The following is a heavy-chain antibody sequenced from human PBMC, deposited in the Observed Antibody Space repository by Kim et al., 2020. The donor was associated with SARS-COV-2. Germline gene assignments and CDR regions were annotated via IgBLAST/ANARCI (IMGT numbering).Heavy chain of an antibody. J-gene: IGHJ6*02. D-gene: IGHD2-2*01. Sequence: GGSLRLSCAASGFTFSSYEMNWVRQAPGKGLEWVSYISSSGSTIYYADSVKGRFTISRDNAKNSLYLQMNSLRAEDTAVYYCARGLDCSSTSCPWYYYYGMDVWGQGTTVTVSS. CDR1: GFTFSSYE. CDR3: ARGLDCSSTSCPWYYYYGMDV. CDR2: ISSSGSTI. V-gene: IGHV3-48*03.